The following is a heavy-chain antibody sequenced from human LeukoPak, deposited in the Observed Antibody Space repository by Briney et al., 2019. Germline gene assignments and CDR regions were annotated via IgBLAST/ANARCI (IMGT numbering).Heavy chain of an antibody. V-gene: IGHV3-74*01. CDR1: GFTFSNYW. D-gene: IGHD2-21*02. J-gene: IGHJ4*02. CDR2: INRDGSST. Sequence: GGSLRLSCAASGFTFSNYWMHWVRQAPGKGLVWVSRINRDGSSTRYADSVKGRFTSSRDNAENTLYLQMNSLRAEDTAVYYCTRGLAYCGGDCYNSLDYWGRGTLVTVSS. CDR3: TRGLAYCGGDCYNSLDY.